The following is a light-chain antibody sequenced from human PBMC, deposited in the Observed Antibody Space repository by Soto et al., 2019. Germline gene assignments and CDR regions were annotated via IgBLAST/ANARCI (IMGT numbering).Light chain of an antibody. J-gene: IGKJ5*01. CDR2: EVS. CDR3: MQTIQVPSIA. CDR1: QSLLQSDGKTY. V-gene: IGKV2D-29*01. Sequence: IVMTLTALSLSVTPGESASMSCKSIQSLLQSDGKTYLYWYVQKSGQPPKLXXYEVSNRFSGVSERFSGSGAGTDFTLKISRVEAEDVGVYYCMQTIQVPSIAFGQGTRLEIK.